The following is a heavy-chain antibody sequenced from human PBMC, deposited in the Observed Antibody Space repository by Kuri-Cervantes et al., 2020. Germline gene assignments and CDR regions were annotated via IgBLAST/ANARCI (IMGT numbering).Heavy chain of an antibody. CDR1: GGSISSSSYY. CDR2: IYYSGST. CDR3: VLDPERDGLNFDY. D-gene: IGHD3/OR15-3a*01. Sequence: GSLRLSCTVSGGSISSSSYYWGWIRQPPGKGLEWIGSIYYSGSTYYNPSLKGRVTISTDGSKNQFSLKLSSVIAADTAVYYCVLDPERDGLNFDYWGQGILVTVSS. J-gene: IGHJ4*02. V-gene: IGHV4-39*07.